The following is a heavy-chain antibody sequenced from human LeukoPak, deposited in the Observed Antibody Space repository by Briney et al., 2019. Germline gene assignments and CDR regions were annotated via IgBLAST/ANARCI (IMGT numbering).Heavy chain of an antibody. CDR3: ARRGPPEGSFGNWIDP. J-gene: IGHJ5*02. V-gene: IGHV3-7*01. Sequence: PGGSLRLSCAASGFSFSFYWMSWVRQAPGKGLELLANIKQDGSETHYVDSVKGRFTISRDKSKNTLYLQMNSLRLEDTAIYYCARRGPPEGSFGNWIDPWGQGTLVTVSS. D-gene: IGHD1-14*01. CDR2: IKQDGSET. CDR1: GFSFSFYW.